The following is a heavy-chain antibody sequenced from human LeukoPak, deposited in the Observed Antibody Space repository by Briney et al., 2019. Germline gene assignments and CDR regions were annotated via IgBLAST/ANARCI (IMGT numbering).Heavy chain of an antibody. CDR1: GFTFSNAW. J-gene: IGHJ4*02. CDR3: TTAYYYGSGSPFDY. CDR2: IKSKTDGGTT. D-gene: IGHD3-10*01. Sequence: GGSIRLSCAASGFTFSNAWMSWVRQAPGKGLEWVGRIKSKTDGGTTDYDAPVKGRFTISRDDSKNTLYLQMNSLKTEDTAVYYCTTAYYYGSGSPFDYWGQGTLVTVSS. V-gene: IGHV3-15*01.